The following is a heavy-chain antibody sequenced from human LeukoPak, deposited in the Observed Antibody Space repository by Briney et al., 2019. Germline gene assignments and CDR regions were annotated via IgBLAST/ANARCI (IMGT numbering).Heavy chain of an antibody. Sequence: PSETLSLTCTVSGYSISSGYYWGWIRQPPGKGLEWIGSIYHSGSTYYNPSLKSRVTISVDTSKNQFSLKLSSVTAADTAVYYCARANRVSLYYFDYWGQGTLVTVSS. CDR1: GYSISSGYY. CDR2: IYHSGST. CDR3: ARANRVSLYYFDY. D-gene: IGHD5/OR15-5a*01. J-gene: IGHJ4*02. V-gene: IGHV4-38-2*02.